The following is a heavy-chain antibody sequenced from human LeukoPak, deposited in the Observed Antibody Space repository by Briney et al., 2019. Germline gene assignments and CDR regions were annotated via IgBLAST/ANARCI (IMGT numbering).Heavy chain of an antibody. CDR1: GFTFSSYS. CDR3: ARGNVVGATRPFDY. Sequence: GGSLRLSCAASGFTFSSYSMYWVRQAPGKGLENVAGIGSNGDSTYYANSVKGRFTISRDNSKNTLFLQMGSLRAEDMAVYYCARGNVVGATRPFDYWGQGTLVTVSS. CDR2: IGSNGDST. J-gene: IGHJ4*02. D-gene: IGHD1-26*01. V-gene: IGHV3-64*01.